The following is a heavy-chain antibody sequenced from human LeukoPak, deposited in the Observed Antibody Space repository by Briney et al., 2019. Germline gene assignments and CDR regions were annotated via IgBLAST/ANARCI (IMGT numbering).Heavy chain of an antibody. J-gene: IGHJ4*02. Sequence: PSETLSLTCSVSGDSISSYYWSWIRQPPGRGLEWIGYIYYSGSTNYNPSLKSRVAMSVDTSKNQFSLKLSSVTAADTAVYYCXRDXSGTGWYSGDYWGQGILVTVSS. D-gene: IGHD6-19*01. CDR3: XRDXSGTGWYSGDY. CDR1: GDSISSYY. CDR2: IYYSGST. V-gene: IGHV4-59*01.